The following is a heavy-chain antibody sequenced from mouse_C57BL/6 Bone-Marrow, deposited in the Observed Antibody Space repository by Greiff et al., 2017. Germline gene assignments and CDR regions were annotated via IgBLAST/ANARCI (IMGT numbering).Heavy chain of an antibody. Sequence: VQLKQSVAELVRPGASVKLSCTASGFNIKNTYMHWVKQRPEQGLEWIGRIDPANGNTKYAPKFQGKATITADTSANTAYLQLSSLTSEDTAIYYCARRDYYGSSAYYFDDWGQGTTLTVSS. J-gene: IGHJ2*01. CDR1: GFNIKNTY. CDR2: IDPANGNT. D-gene: IGHD1-1*01. V-gene: IGHV14-3*01. CDR3: ARRDYYGSSAYYFDD.